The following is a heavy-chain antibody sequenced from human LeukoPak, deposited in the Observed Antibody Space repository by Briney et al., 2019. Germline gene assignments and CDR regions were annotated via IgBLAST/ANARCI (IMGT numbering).Heavy chain of an antibody. V-gene: IGHV1-2*02. J-gene: IGHJ4*02. CDR1: GYTFTGFY. D-gene: IGHD4-17*01. CDR3: ARDHPYGDHMSY. Sequence: PLASVKVSCMASGYTFTGFYMHWVRQAPGQGLEWMGWINPNSGGTNYAQKFQGRVTMTRDTSISTAYMELSRLRSDDTAVYYCARDHPYGDHMSYWGQGTLVTVSS. CDR2: INPNSGGT.